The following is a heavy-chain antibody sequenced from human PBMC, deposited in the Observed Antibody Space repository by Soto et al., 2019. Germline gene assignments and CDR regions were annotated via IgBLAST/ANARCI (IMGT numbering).Heavy chain of an antibody. D-gene: IGHD4-4*01. Sequence: GASVKVSCKAFGYTFIGYAIHWLRQAPGQRLEWMGWIDAGNDNTEYSQNFQGRVTFTRDTSASTAYMELSSLRSEDTAVYYCARGGATVAFYYLDNWGQGTLVTVSS. CDR3: ARGGATVAFYYLDN. V-gene: IGHV1-3*01. CDR1: GYTFIGYA. J-gene: IGHJ4*02. CDR2: IDAGNDNT.